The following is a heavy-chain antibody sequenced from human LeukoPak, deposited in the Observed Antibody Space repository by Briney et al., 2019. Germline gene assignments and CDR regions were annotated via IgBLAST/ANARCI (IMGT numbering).Heavy chain of an antibody. J-gene: IGHJ5*02. D-gene: IGHD5-12*01. V-gene: IGHV1-24*01. CDR2: FDPEDGET. CDR1: GYTLTELS. CDR3: ATLRGYSGYSSGRGWYWFDP. Sequence: ASVKVSCKVSGYTLTELSMHWVRRAPGKGLEWMGGFDPEDGETIYAQKFQGRVTMTEDTSTDTAYMELSSLRSEDTAVYYCATLRGYSGYSSGRGWYWFDPWGQGTLVTVSS.